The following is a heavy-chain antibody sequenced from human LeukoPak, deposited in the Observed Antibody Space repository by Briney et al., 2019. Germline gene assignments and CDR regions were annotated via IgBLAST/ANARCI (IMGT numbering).Heavy chain of an antibody. Sequence: GGALRLSCAASGFIFSNYSMNWVRQAPGKGLEWVSWISSTSNTIYYADSVKGRFTISRDNAKNSLDLQMNSLRDEDTAVYYCARPSRSTGPAYWGQGTLVTVSS. J-gene: IGHJ4*02. V-gene: IGHV3-48*02. CDR2: ISSTSNTI. D-gene: IGHD2-2*01. CDR3: ARPSRSTGPAY. CDR1: GFIFSNYS.